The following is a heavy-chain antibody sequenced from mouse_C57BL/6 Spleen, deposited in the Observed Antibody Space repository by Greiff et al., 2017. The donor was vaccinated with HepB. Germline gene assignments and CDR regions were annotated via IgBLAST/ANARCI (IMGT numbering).Heavy chain of an antibody. D-gene: IGHD2-4*01. Sequence: EVKLMESGPGLVKPSQSLSLTCSVTGYSITSGYYWNWIRQFPGNKLEWMGYISYDGSNNYNPSLKNRISITRDTSKNQFFLKLNSVTTEDTATYYCARDFDYDYDDYYAMDYWGQGTSVTVSS. CDR2: ISYDGSN. V-gene: IGHV3-6*01. CDR3: ARDFDYDYDDYYAMDY. CDR1: GYSITSGYY. J-gene: IGHJ4*01.